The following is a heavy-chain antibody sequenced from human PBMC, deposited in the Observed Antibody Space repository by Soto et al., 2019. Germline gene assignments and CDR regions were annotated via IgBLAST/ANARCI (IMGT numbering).Heavy chain of an antibody. CDR3: ARWDERDYRNDY. CDR2: ISYDGSNK. CDR1: GFTFSSYA. V-gene: IGHV3-30-3*01. Sequence: QVQLVESGGGVVQPGRSLRLSCAASGFTFSSYAMHWVRQAPGKGLEWVAVISYDGSNKYYADSVKGRFTISRDNSKNTLYLQMNSLRAEDTAVYYCARWDERDYRNDYWGQGTLVTVSS. J-gene: IGHJ4*02. D-gene: IGHD4-4*01.